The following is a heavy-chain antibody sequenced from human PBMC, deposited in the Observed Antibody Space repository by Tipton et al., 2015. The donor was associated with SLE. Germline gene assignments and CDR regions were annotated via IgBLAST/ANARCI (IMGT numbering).Heavy chain of an antibody. J-gene: IGHJ5*02. CDR1: GGSISSGSYY. Sequence: TLSLTCTVSGGSISSGSYYWSWIRQSAGKGLEWIGRVDTDGTTSYNPSVESRVTISLDTSQKQFSLRLSSVWAADTAVYYCARQFLFGFFDPWGQGILVTVSS. D-gene: IGHD3-3*01. V-gene: IGHV4-61*02. CDR3: ARQFLFGFFDP. CDR2: VDTDGTT.